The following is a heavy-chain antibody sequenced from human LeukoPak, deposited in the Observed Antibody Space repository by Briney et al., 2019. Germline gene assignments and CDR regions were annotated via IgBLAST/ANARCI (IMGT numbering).Heavy chain of an antibody. Sequence: PSETLSLTCTVSGGSISSYYWSWIWQPPGKGLEWIGYIYTSGSTNYNPSLKSRVTISVDTSKNQFSLKLSSVTAADTAVYYCASAPRPAAIRSSTYYYYYYMDVWGKGTTVTVS. CDR2: IYTSGST. CDR1: GGSISSYY. J-gene: IGHJ6*03. V-gene: IGHV4-4*09. D-gene: IGHD2-2*02. CDR3: ASAPRPAAIRSSTYYYYYYMDV.